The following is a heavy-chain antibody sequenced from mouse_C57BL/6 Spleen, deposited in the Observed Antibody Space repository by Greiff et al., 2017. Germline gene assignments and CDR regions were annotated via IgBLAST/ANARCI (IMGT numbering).Heavy chain of an antibody. CDR3: ARWIGYYYGSSYDAMDY. CDR1: GYAFSSYW. J-gene: IGHJ4*01. Sequence: VQLQQSGAELVKPGASVKISCKASGYAFSSYWMNWVKQRPGKGLEWIGQIYPGDGDTNYNGKFKGKATLTADKSSSTAYMQLSSLTSEDSAVYFCARWIGYYYGSSYDAMDYWGQGTSVTVSS. V-gene: IGHV1-80*01. D-gene: IGHD1-1*01. CDR2: IYPGDGDT.